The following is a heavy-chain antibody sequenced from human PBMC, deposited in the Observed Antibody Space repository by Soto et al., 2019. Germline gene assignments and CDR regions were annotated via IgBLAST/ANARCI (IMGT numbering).Heavy chain of an antibody. D-gene: IGHD3-9*01. CDR1: GGTFSSYT. CDR3: ARDPYPTGCPQLKLTYYFDY. V-gene: IGHV1-69*04. Sequence: ASVKVSCKASGGTFSSYTISWVRQAPGQGLEWMGRIIPILGIANYAQKFQGRVTITADKSTSTAYMELSSLRSEDTAVYYCARDPYPTGCPQLKLTYYFDYWGQGTLVTVSS. CDR2: IIPILGIA. J-gene: IGHJ4*02.